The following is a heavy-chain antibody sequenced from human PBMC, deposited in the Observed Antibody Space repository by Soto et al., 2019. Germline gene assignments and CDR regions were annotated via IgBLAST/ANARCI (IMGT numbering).Heavy chain of an antibody. Sequence: ASVKVSCKASGYTFTSYDINWVRQATGQGLEWMGWMNPNSGNTGYVQKFQGRVTMTRNTSISTAYMELSSLRSEYTAVYYCARSHCSSTSCYDYFDYWGQGTLVTVSS. CDR2: MNPNSGNT. J-gene: IGHJ4*02. D-gene: IGHD2-2*01. CDR1: GYTFTSYD. CDR3: ARSHCSSTSCYDYFDY. V-gene: IGHV1-8*01.